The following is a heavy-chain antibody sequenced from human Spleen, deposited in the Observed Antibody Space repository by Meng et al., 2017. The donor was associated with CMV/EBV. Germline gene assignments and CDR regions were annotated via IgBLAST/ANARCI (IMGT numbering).Heavy chain of an antibody. D-gene: IGHD3-16*01. J-gene: IGHJ4*02. CDR1: GFTFSSYS. Sequence: ESLKISCAASGFTFSSYSMNWVRQAPGKGLEWIGEINHSGSTNYNPSLKSRVTISVDTSKNQFSLKLSSVTAADTAVYYCARGPSPSWARYFDYWGQGTLVTVSS. CDR2: INHSGST. V-gene: IGHV4-34*01. CDR3: ARGPSPSWARYFDY.